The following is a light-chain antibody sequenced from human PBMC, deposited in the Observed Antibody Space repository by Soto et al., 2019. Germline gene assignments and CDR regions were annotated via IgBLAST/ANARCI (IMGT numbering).Light chain of an antibody. Sequence: QSALTQPASVSGSPGQSITISCTGTSSDVGGYNYVSWYQQHPGKAPKLMIYEVSNRPSGVSNRFSGSKSVNTASLTISGLQAEDEADYYCSSYTSSSTPLFGGGTKVTVL. CDR3: SSYTSSSTPL. CDR1: SSDVGGYNY. V-gene: IGLV2-14*01. J-gene: IGLJ2*01. CDR2: EVS.